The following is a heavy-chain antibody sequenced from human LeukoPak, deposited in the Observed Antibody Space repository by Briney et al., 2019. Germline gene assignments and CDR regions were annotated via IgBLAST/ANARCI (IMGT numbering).Heavy chain of an antibody. J-gene: IGHJ3*02. V-gene: IGHV4-31*03. CDR2: IYYNGGT. Sequence: SETLSLTCTVSGGSISSGGSYWSWIRQHPGKGLEWIGYIYYNGGTYYNPSLKSRLTISSETSKNQFSLELSSVTAADTAVYYCASDLGYCSGGSCWSIWGQGTMVTVS. CDR1: GGSISSGGSY. D-gene: IGHD2-15*01. CDR3: ASDLGYCSGGSCWSI.